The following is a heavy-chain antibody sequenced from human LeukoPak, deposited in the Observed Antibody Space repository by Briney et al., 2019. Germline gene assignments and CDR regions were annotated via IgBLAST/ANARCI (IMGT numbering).Heavy chain of an antibody. CDR1: GGSIRSSNW. D-gene: IGHD3-10*01. Sequence: SETLSLTCTVSGGSIRSSNWWSWVRQPPGKGLEWIGEIYHSGSTNYNPSLKSRVTISVDTSKNQFSLKLSSVTAADTAVYYCARGRITMVRGVINPFDYWGQGTLVTVSS. J-gene: IGHJ4*02. CDR2: IYHSGST. CDR3: ARGRITMVRGVINPFDY. V-gene: IGHV4-4*02.